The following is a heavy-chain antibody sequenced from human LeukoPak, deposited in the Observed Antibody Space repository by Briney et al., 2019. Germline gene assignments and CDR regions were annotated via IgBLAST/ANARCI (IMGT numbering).Heavy chain of an antibody. D-gene: IGHD2-21*02. CDR1: GFTFSSYA. J-gene: IGHJ4*02. CDR2: IIGTSGSI. V-gene: IGHV3-23*01. CDR3: AVYCSGGCYSGLV. Sequence: GGSLRLSCADSGFTFSSYAMTWVRQAAGKELEWVSAIIGTSGSIYYADSMKGRFTISRDNSKDTLYLQMNSLRAEDTAVYYCAVYCSGGCYSGLVWGQGTLVTVSS.